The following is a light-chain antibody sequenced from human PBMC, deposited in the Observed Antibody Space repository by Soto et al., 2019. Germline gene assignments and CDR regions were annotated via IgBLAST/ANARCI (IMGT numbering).Light chain of an antibody. J-gene: IGLJ2*01. CDR2: GNI. CDR3: QSYDSSLSVV. Sequence: QYALTQPPSVSGAPGQIVTISCTGSSSNIGAGYDVHWYQQLPGTAPQLLIYGNIKRPSGVPDRFSGSKSGTSVSLAITGLQAEDEADYYCQSYDSSLSVVFGGGTKLTV. V-gene: IGLV1-40*01. CDR1: SSNIGAGYD.